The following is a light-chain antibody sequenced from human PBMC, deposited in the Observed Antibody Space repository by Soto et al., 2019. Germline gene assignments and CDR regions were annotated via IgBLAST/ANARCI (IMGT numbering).Light chain of an antibody. J-gene: IGLJ1*01. CDR2: SNN. V-gene: IGLV1-44*01. Sequence: QSVLTQPPSASGTPGQRVTISCSGSSSNIGGNAVNWYQQLPGTTPQLLIYSNNQRPSGVTDRFSGSKSGTSASLAISWLHSEDEADYYCAAWDASLSGYVFGTGTKLTVL. CDR1: SSNIGGNA. CDR3: AAWDASLSGYV.